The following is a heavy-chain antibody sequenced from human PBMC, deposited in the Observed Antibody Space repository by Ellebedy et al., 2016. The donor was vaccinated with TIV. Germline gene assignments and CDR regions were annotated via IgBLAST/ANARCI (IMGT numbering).Heavy chain of an antibody. Sequence: MPSETLSLTCTVSGGSISSGGYYRSWVRQHPGKGLEWIGYMTYSGSTDHNPALKSRVFISVDTSKNQFSLKLNSVTAADTALYYCARVRVGFFYAFDIWGQGTMVTVSS. CDR2: MTYSGST. CDR3: ARVRVGFFYAFDI. V-gene: IGHV4-31*03. D-gene: IGHD1-26*01. CDR1: GGSISSGGYY. J-gene: IGHJ3*02.